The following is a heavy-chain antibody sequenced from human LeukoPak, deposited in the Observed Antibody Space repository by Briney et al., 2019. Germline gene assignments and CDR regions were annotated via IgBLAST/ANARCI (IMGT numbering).Heavy chain of an antibody. CDR2: ISAYNGNT. V-gene: IGHV1-18*01. CDR3: ARGVVVPAADYYYGMDV. Sequence: GASVKVSCKASGYTFTSYGISWVRQAPGQGLEWMGWISAYNGNTNYAQKLQGRVTMTTDTSTSTAYMELRSLRSDDTAVYYCARGVVVPAADYYYGMDVWGQGTTVTVSS. CDR1: GYTFTSYG. D-gene: IGHD2-2*01. J-gene: IGHJ6*02.